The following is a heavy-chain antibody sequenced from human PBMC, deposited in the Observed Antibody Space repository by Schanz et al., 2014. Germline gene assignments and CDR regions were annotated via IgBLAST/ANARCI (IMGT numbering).Heavy chain of an antibody. V-gene: IGHV3-21*01. Sequence: VQLVESGGGLVQPGGSLRLSCAASGFTFSTYWMSWVRQAPGKGLEWVSYISSSSSYIYYADSMKGRFTISRDNAKNSLYLQMNSLRAEDTAVYYCARDYAGFDCWGQGTLVTVSS. CDR2: ISSSSSYI. CDR3: ARDYAGFDC. J-gene: IGHJ4*02. CDR1: GFTFSTYW. D-gene: IGHD3-16*01.